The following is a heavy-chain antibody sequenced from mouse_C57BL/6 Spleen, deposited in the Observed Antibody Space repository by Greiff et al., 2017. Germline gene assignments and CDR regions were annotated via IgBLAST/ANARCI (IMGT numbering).Heavy chain of an antibody. D-gene: IGHD3-2*02. V-gene: IGHV1-22*01. J-gene: IGHJ4*01. CDR1: GYTFTDYN. CDR3: ARWGAQATYAMDY. Sequence: VKPGASVKMSCKASGYTFTDYNMHWVKQSHGKSLEWIGYINPNNGGTSYNQKFKGKATLTVNKSSSTAYMELRSLTSEDSAVYYCARWGAQATYAMDYWGQGTSVTVSS. CDR2: INPNNGGT.